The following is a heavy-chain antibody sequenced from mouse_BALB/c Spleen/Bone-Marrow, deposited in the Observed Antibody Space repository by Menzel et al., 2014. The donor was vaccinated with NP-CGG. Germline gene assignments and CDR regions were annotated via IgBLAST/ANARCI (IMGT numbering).Heavy chain of an antibody. Sequence: EVMLVESGGGLVQPGGSRRLSCATSGFTFTDYYMSWVRQPPGKALEWLGFIRNKANGYTTEYSASVKGRFTISRDNSQSILYLQMNTLRAEDSATYYCARDVGNYVRFAYWGQGTLVTVSA. D-gene: IGHD2-1*01. CDR1: GFTFTDYY. CDR2: IRNKANGYTT. CDR3: ARDVGNYVRFAY. J-gene: IGHJ3*01. V-gene: IGHV7-3*02.